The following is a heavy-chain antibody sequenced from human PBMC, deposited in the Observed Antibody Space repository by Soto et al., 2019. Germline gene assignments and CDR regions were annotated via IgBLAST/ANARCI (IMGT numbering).Heavy chain of an antibody. Sequence: PGGSLRLSCAASGFTFSSYAMSWVRQAPGKGLEWVSAISGSGGSTYYADSVKGRFTISRDNSKNTLYLQMNSLRAEDTAVYYCAKDNDILTGYYSYDFDYWGQGTLVTVSS. CDR1: GFTFSSYA. V-gene: IGHV3-23*01. D-gene: IGHD3-9*01. CDR3: AKDNDILTGYYSYDFDY. CDR2: ISGSGGST. J-gene: IGHJ4*02.